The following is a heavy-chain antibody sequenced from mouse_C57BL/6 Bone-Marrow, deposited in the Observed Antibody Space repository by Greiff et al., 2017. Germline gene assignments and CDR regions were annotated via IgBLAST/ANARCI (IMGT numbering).Heavy chain of an antibody. CDR1: GFSLSTFGMG. Sequence: QVTLKVCGPGILQPSQTLSLTCSFSGFSLSTFGMGVGWIRQPSGKGLEWLAHIWWDDDKYYKPALKSRLTISKDTSKNQVFLKIANVNTADTATYYCARGTYYYDRSRFDYWGQGTTLTVSS. CDR2: IWWDDDK. CDR3: ARGTYYYDRSRFDY. J-gene: IGHJ2*01. D-gene: IGHD1-1*01. V-gene: IGHV8-8*01.